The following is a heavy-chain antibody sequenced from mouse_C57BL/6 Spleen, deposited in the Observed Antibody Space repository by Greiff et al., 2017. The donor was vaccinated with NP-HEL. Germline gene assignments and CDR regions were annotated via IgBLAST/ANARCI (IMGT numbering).Heavy chain of an antibody. CDR1: GFTFSDYG. V-gene: IGHV5-17*01. Sequence: EVQGVESGGGLVKPGGSLKLSCAASGFTFSDYGMHWVRQAPEKGLEWVAYISSGSSTIYYADTVKGRFTISRDNAKNTLFLQMTSLRSEDTAMYYCARRRVVTTLYYYAMDYWGQGTSVTVSS. CDR3: ARRRVVTTLYYYAMDY. CDR2: ISSGSSTI. D-gene: IGHD2-3*01. J-gene: IGHJ4*01.